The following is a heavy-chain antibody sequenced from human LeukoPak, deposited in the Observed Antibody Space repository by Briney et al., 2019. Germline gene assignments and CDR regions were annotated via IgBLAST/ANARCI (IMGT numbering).Heavy chain of an antibody. CDR3: ASVMITFGGVIAYFDY. D-gene: IGHD3-16*02. J-gene: IGHJ4*02. CDR2: IYDSGST. V-gene: IGHV4-39*01. CDR1: GGSIRSSYYY. Sequence: PSETLSLTCTISGGSIRSSYYYWGWIRQPPGKGLEWIGSIYDSGSTYYNPSLKSRVTISVDTSKNQFSLKLNSVTAADTAVYYCASVMITFGGVIAYFDYWGQGTLVTVSS.